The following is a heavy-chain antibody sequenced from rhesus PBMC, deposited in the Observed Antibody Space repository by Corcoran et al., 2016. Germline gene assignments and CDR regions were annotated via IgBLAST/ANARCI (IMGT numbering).Heavy chain of an antibody. CDR3: ARARPLDYGSSYRYFDY. Sequence: QVQLQESGPGLVKPSATLSLPCAVSGYSLSSNFWCSIRPPTGTGLGWIGYIDGSSGSTYYNPSLKSRVTISTDTSKNQFSLKLSSVTAADTAVYYCARARPLDYGSSYRYFDYWGQGVLVTVSS. J-gene: IGHJ4*01. D-gene: IGHD4-29*01. V-gene: IGHV4-165*01. CDR2: IDGSSGST. CDR1: GYSLSSNF.